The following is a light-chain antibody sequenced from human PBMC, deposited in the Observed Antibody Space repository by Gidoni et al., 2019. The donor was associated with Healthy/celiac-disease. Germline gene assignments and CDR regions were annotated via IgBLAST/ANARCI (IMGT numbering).Light chain of an antibody. Sequence: DIVLSQSPATLSLSPGERATLSCRASQSVSSYLAWYQQTPGQAPRLLIYDASNRATGIPARFSGSGSGTDFTLTISSLKPEDFAVYDCQQRSNWPPLTFGGGTKVEIK. J-gene: IGKJ4*01. CDR3: QQRSNWPPLT. CDR2: DAS. V-gene: IGKV3-11*01. CDR1: QSVSSY.